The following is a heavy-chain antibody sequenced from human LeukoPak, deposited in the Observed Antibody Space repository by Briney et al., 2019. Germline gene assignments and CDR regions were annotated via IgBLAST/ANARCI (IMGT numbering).Heavy chain of an antibody. Sequence: SVKVSCKASGFTFTSSAMQWMRQARGQRLEWIGWIVVGSGNTNYAQKFQERVTTTRDMSTSTAYMELSSLRSEDAAVYYCAADVLSDIVATGLDYWGQGTLVTVSS. D-gene: IGHD5-12*01. CDR1: GFTFTSSA. J-gene: IGHJ4*02. CDR2: IVVGSGNT. V-gene: IGHV1-58*02. CDR3: AADVLSDIVATGLDY.